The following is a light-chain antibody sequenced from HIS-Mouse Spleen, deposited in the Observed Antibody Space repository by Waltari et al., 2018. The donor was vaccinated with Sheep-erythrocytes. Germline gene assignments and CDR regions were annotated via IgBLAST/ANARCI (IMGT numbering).Light chain of an antibody. Sequence: DIQMTQSPSSLSASVGDRVTITCRASQSISSYLNWYQQKPGNAPKLVIYAASSLQIGVPSRFSGSGSGTDFTLTISSLQPEDFATYYCQQSYSTPQFTFGPGTKVDIK. CDR2: AAS. CDR3: QQSYSTPQFT. CDR1: QSISSY. J-gene: IGKJ3*01. V-gene: IGKV1-39*01.